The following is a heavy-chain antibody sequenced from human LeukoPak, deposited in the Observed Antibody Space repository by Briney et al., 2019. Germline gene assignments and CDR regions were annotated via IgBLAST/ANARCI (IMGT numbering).Heavy chain of an antibody. D-gene: IGHD3-3*01. Sequence: SETLSLTCAVYGGSFSGYYCSWIRQPPGKGLEWIGEINHSGSTNYNPSLKSRVTIAVDTSKNQFSLKLSSVTAADTAVYYCARRVVLRFLEWLRGCGDFDYWGQGTLVTVSS. CDR1: GGSFSGYY. CDR2: INHSGST. J-gene: IGHJ4*02. V-gene: IGHV4-34*01. CDR3: ARRVVLRFLEWLRGCGDFDY.